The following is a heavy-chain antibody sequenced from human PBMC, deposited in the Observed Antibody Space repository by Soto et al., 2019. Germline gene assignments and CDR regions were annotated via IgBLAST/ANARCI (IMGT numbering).Heavy chain of an antibody. Sequence: GASVKVSCKASGGTFSSYAINWVRQAPGQGLEWMGGIIPIFGTANYAQKFQGRVTITADESTSTAYMELSSLRSEDTAVYYCARDREHSSSSGYYYGMDVWGQGTTVTVSS. D-gene: IGHD6-6*01. CDR3: ARDREHSSSSGYYYGMDV. CDR2: IIPIFGTA. V-gene: IGHV1-69*13. CDR1: GGTFSSYA. J-gene: IGHJ6*02.